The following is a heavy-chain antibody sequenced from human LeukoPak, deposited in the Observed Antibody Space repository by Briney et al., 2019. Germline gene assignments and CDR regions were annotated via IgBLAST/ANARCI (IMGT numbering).Heavy chain of an antibody. V-gene: IGHV4-59*01. CDR1: GGSISDWY. CDR2: IEDTGNT. J-gene: IGHJ3*02. D-gene: IGHD3-10*01. Sequence: SETLSLTCTVSGGSISDWYWSWIRQPPGKRLEWMGYIEDTGNTAYNPSLESRVAISLDMSKNQFYLTLTSMTAADSAVYNCARGVPDYNVEIWGQGTMVTVSS. CDR3: ARGVPDYNVEI.